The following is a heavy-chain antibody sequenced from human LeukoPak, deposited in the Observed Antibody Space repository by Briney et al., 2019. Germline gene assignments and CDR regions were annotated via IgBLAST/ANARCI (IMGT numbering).Heavy chain of an antibody. CDR2: MYPGDSDT. CDR1: GYSFTSYW. J-gene: IGHJ6*03. D-gene: IGHD6-6*01. V-gene: IGHV5-51*01. CDR3: ARLPLNVYSSSSRDYYYYYYMDV. Sequence: GESLKISCKGSGYSFTSYWIGWVRQMPGKGLEWMGIMYPGDSDTRYSPSFQGQVTISADKSISTAYLQWSSLKASDTAMYYCARLPLNVYSSSSRDYYYYYYMDVWGKGTTVTVSS.